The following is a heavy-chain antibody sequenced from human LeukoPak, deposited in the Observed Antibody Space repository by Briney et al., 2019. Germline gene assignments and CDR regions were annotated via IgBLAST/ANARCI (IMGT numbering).Heavy chain of an antibody. CDR1: GGSISSYY. Sequence: SETLSLTCTVSGGSISSYYWTWIRQPLGKGLEWIGYIYYSGSTNYNPSLKSRVTISVDTSKNQFSLKLSSVTAADTAVYYCARVTGSYGAFDIWGQGTMVTVSS. J-gene: IGHJ3*02. D-gene: IGHD1-26*01. CDR2: IYYSGST. CDR3: ARVTGSYGAFDI. V-gene: IGHV4-59*01.